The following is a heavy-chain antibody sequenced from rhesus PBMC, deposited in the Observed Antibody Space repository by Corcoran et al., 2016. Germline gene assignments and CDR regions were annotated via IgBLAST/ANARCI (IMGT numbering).Heavy chain of an antibody. Sequence: QVQLQESGPGVVKPSETLSLTCAVSGGSISSYWWGWISQPPGKGLEWIGQISGGSGSTSYNPSLKSRVTISSDTSKNQFSLKLSSVTAADTAVYYCAKVQGGSDWYFDLWGPGTPITISS. CDR3: AKVQGGSDWYFDL. CDR2: ISGGSGST. D-gene: IGHD5-12*01. CDR1: GGSISSYW. J-gene: IGHJ2*01. V-gene: IGHV4-147*01.